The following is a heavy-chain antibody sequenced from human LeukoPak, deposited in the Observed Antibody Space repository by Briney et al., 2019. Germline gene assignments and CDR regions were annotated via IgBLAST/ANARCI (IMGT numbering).Heavy chain of an antibody. V-gene: IGHV3-23*01. CDR3: AKEAGAAGASWNIDF. D-gene: IGHD1/OR15-1a*01. J-gene: IGHJ4*02. CDR2: ISASSNSQ. Sequence: GGSLRLSCVASGFTFQNYGMAWVRPVPGKGLEWVSAISASSNSQYYTDSVKGRFTISRDNSKNTLYLQMSSLRAEDTALYFCAKEAGAAGASWNIDFWGQGVLVTVSS. CDR1: GFTFQNYG.